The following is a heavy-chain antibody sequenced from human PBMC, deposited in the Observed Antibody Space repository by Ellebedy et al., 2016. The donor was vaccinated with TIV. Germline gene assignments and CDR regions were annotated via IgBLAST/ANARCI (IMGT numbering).Heavy chain of an antibody. Sequence: AASVKVSCKASGYIFTHYYIQWVRQAPGQGLEWMEWINTNSGNPTYAQAFTGRIVFSLDTSVSTAYLQISSLRAEDSAVYYCARTGIWGNAFDIWGQGTMVTVSS. D-gene: IGHD7-27*01. CDR3: ARTGIWGNAFDI. J-gene: IGHJ3*02. CDR2: INTNSGNP. V-gene: IGHV7-4-1*02. CDR1: GYIFTHYY.